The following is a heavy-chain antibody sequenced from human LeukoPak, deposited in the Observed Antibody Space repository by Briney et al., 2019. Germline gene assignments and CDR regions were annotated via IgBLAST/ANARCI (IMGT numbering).Heavy chain of an antibody. V-gene: IGHV6-1*01. CDR3: ARTMEGYCSGGSCYQYSYYMDV. Sequence: PSQTLSLTCAISGDSVSRNDAGWNWIRQSPWRGLEWLGRIYYRSQWYGDDAPSVKGRITINPDTAENQFSLQLNSVTPEDTALYYCARTMEGYCSGGSCYQYSYYMDVWGKGTTVTVSS. J-gene: IGHJ6*03. CDR1: GDSVSRNDAG. CDR2: IYYRSQWYG. D-gene: IGHD2-15*01.